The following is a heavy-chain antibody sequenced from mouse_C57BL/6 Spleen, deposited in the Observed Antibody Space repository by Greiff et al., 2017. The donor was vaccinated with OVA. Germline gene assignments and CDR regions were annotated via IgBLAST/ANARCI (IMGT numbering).Heavy chain of an antibody. V-gene: IGHV1-20*01. Sequence: VQLKQSGPELVKPGDSVKISCKASGYSFTGYFMNWVMQSHGQSLEWIGRINPYNGDTFYNQKLQGKATMTVDKSSSTAHMELRSLTSEDSAVCYCAGDDYDEFDYWGQGTLVTVSA. D-gene: IGHD2-4*01. CDR2: INPYNGDT. J-gene: IGHJ3*01. CDR1: GYSFTGYF. CDR3: AGDDYDEFDY.